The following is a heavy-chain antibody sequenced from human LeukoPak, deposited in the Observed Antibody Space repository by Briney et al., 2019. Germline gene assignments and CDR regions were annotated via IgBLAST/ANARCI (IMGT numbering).Heavy chain of an antibody. Sequence: PSETLYLTCTVSGGSISSYYWSWIRQPPGKGLEWIGYIYYSGSTNYNPSLKSRVTISVDTPKNQFSLKLSSVTAADTAVYYCARAGSGWYPFDYWGQGTLVTVSS. CDR2: IYYSGST. V-gene: IGHV4-59*01. J-gene: IGHJ4*02. CDR1: GGSISSYY. CDR3: ARAGSGWYPFDY. D-gene: IGHD6-19*01.